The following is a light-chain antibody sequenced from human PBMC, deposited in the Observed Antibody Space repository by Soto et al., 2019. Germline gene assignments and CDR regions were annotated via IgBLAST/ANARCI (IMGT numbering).Light chain of an antibody. CDR2: LAS. Sequence: DIQLTQSPSFLSASVGDRVTITCRASQGIGTYLAWYQQKPGKAPKLLIYLASTLQSGVPSRFSGSASGTEFTLTISSLQPEDFATYYCQQFNSYPLTFGHGTKVEI. V-gene: IGKV1-9*01. CDR1: QGIGTY. J-gene: IGKJ4*01. CDR3: QQFNSYPLT.